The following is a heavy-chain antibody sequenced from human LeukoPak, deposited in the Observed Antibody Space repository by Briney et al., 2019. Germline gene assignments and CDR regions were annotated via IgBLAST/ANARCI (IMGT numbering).Heavy chain of an antibody. D-gene: IGHD3-22*01. J-gene: IGHJ4*02. V-gene: IGHV3-48*01. CDR3: AKDGLAEPHYYDSSGMSGYFDY. CDR1: GFTFSSYS. CDR2: ISSSSSTI. Sequence: GSLRLSCAASGFTFSSYSMNWVRQAPGKGLEWVSYISSSSSTIYYADSVKGRFTISRDNSKNTLYLQMNSLRAEDTAVYYCAKDGLAEPHYYDSSGMSGYFDYWGQGTLVTVSS.